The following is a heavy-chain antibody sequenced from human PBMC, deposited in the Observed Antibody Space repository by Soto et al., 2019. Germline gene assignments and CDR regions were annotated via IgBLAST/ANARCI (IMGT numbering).Heavy chain of an antibody. V-gene: IGHV3-48*01. CDR2: ISSSSSTI. CDR1: GFTFSSYS. CDR3: ARDTSGYYGSGYYFDY. J-gene: IGHJ4*02. D-gene: IGHD3-10*01. Sequence: GGSLRLSFAASGFTFSSYSMNWVRQAPGKGLEWVAYISSSSSTIYYADSGKGRFTISRENAKNSLYLQMNSLGAEDTAVYYCARDTSGYYGSGYYFDYWGQGTLVTVSS.